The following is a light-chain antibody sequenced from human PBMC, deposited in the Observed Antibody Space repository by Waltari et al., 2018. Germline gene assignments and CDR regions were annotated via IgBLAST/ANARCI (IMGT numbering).Light chain of an antibody. CDR2: EAT. Sequence: QSALSQPASVSGSPGQSLTITCTGASTDLASYNLVAWYQHHPNRAPKLIIYEATKRRSGISHRFSGAKSGATASLRISGLQADDEADYYCCSYTGSSTSYGCGGGTKVTVL. CDR1: STDLASYNL. CDR3: CSYTGSSTSYG. V-gene: IGLV2-23*01. J-gene: IGLJ1*01.